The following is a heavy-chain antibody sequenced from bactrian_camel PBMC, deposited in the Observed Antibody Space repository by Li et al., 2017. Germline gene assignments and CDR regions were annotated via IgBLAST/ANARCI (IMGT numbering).Heavy chain of an antibody. CDR1: GFTFSSYA. CDR2: IKSGGGST. Sequence: VQLVESGGGLVQPGGSLRLSCAASGFTFSSYAMGWVRQAPGKGLEWVSSIKSGGGSTYYAVSVKGRFTVSRDNAKNTLYLQTNSLKTEDTALYYCATTRRLYGGPGLDYNYWGQGTQVTVS. CDR3: ATTRRLYGGPGLDYNY. J-gene: IGHJ4*01. D-gene: IGHD2*01. V-gene: IGHV3S31*01.